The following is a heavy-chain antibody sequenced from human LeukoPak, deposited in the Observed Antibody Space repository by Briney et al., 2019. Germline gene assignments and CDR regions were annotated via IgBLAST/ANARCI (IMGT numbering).Heavy chain of an antibody. CDR2: IYKSGST. CDR1: GGSISSSSYY. D-gene: IGHD3-22*01. J-gene: IGHJ5*02. CDR3: ATSGGLAAQSGKYYYDGSGYYT. V-gene: IGHV4-39*01. Sequence: PSETLSLTCTVSGGSISSSSYYWGWLRQPPGKGMEWIGSIYKSGSTYNNPSLKSRVTISVDTSKNQFSLKLSSVTAADTAVYYCATSGGLAAQSGKYYYDGSGYYTWGQGTLVTVSS.